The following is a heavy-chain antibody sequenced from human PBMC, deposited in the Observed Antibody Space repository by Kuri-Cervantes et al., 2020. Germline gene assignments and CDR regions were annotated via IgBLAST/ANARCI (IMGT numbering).Heavy chain of an antibody. Sequence: GSLRLSCTVSGGSVSSGSYYWSWIRQPPGKGLEWIGYIYYSGSTNYNPSLKSRVTISVDTSKNQFSLKPSSVTAADTAVYYCARNVAAAGSDAFDIWGQGTMVTVSS. CDR1: GGSVSSGSYY. V-gene: IGHV4-61*01. D-gene: IGHD6-13*01. CDR3: ARNVAAAGSDAFDI. CDR2: IYYSGST. J-gene: IGHJ3*02.